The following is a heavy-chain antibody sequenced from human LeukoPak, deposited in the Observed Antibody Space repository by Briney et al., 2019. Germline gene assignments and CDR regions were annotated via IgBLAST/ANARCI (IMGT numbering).Heavy chain of an antibody. CDR1: GGTFSSYA. V-gene: IGHV1-69*04. CDR2: IIPILGIA. CDR3: ARFPFNWSDYETYFDY. J-gene: IGHJ4*02. Sequence: PGASVKVSCKASGGTFSSYAISWVRQAPGQGLEWMGRIIPILGIANYAQKFQGRVTITADKSTSTAYMELSSLRSEDTAVYYCARFPFNWSDYETYFDYWGQGTLVTVSS. D-gene: IGHD1-20*01.